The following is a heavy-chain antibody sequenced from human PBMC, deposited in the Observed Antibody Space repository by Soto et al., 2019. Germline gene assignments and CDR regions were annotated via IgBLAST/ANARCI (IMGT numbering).Heavy chain of an antibody. Sequence: SETLSLTCTFSGGSFSGYYWNWIRQSPGKGLEWVGETHHSGSTNYNPSLKGRATISLDMSKNQFSLKLSSVTAAETAIYYCARGGAYSNDPALWGQGTLVTVSS. CDR2: THHSGST. CDR1: GGSFSGYY. V-gene: IGHV4-34*01. CDR3: ARGGAYSNDPAL. J-gene: IGHJ4*02. D-gene: IGHD4-4*01.